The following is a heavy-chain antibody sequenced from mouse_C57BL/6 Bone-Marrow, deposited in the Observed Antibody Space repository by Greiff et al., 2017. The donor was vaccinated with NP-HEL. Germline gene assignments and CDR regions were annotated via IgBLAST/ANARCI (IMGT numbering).Heavy chain of an antibody. CDR3: ARALITTVVAKRGNWYCEV. Sequence: EVMLVESGGGLVQPGGSLSLSCAASGFTFTDYYMSWVRQPPGKALEWLGFIRNKANGYTTEYSASVKGRFTISRDNSQSILYLQMNALRAEDSATYYCARALITTVVAKRGNWYCEVWGTGTTVTVSS. CDR2: IRNKANGYTT. D-gene: IGHD1-1*01. CDR1: GFTFTDYY. V-gene: IGHV7-3*01. J-gene: IGHJ1*03.